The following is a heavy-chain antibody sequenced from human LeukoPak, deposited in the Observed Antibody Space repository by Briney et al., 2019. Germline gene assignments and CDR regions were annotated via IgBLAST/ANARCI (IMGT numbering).Heavy chain of an antibody. CDR1: GFTFSSYP. V-gene: IGHV3-30*04. D-gene: IGHD6-13*01. CDR2: ISYDESNK. CDR3: ARVRDSSNWYVFDI. Sequence: GRSLRLSCAASGFTFSSYPMHWVRQAPGKGLEWVAVISYDESNKYYADSVKGRFTVSRDNSKNTLYLQMNSLGAEDTAVYYCARVRDSSNWYVFDIWGQGTMVTVSS. J-gene: IGHJ3*02.